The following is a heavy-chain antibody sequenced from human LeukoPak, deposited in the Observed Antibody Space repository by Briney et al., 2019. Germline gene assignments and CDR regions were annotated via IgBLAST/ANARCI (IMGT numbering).Heavy chain of an antibody. J-gene: IGHJ6*02. CDR2: IYYSGST. Sequence: KPSETLSLTCTVSGGSISSGGYYWSWIRQHPGKGLEWIGYIYYSGSTYYNPSLKSRVTISVDTSKNQFSLKLSSVTAADTAVYYCARDAGVGYGDTTYYYYYGMDVWGQGTTVTVSS. CDR1: GGSISSGGYY. D-gene: IGHD4-17*01. V-gene: IGHV4-31*03. CDR3: ARDAGVGYGDTTYYYYYGMDV.